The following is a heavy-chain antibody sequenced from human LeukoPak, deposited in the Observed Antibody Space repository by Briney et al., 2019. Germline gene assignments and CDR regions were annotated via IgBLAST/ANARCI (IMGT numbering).Heavy chain of an antibody. CDR2: IKQDGSEK. CDR3: ARSGSGYFDY. CDR1: GITLSVYL. J-gene: IGHJ4*02. V-gene: IGHV3-7*01. Sequence: GGSLRLSCAASGITLSVYLMSWVRQAPGKGLEWVANIKQDGSEKYYRDSVQGRFTISRDNAKNSLYLQMNSLRAEDTAVYYCARSGSGYFDYWGQGSVVTVSS.